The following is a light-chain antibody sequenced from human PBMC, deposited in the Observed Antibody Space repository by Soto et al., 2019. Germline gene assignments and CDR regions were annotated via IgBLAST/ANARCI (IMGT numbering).Light chain of an antibody. CDR1: ESVSSSY. J-gene: IGKJ1*01. CDR2: VAS. V-gene: IGKV3-20*01. CDR3: QQYGSSPSIT. Sequence: VLTQSPGTLSLSPGERATLSCRASESVSSSYLAWYQQKPGQAPRLLIYVASSRAAGIPDRFSGSGSGTDFTPTISRLEPEDFAVYYCQQYGSSPSITFGQGTKVDTK.